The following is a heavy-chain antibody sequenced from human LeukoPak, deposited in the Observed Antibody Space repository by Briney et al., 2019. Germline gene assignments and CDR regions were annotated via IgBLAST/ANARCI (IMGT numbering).Heavy chain of an antibody. Sequence: GGSLRLSCAASGFTFSSYEMNWVRQAPGKGLEWVSYISSSGSTIYYADSVKGRFTISGDNSKNTLYLQMGSLRAEDMAVYYCARSVSLTYAFDIWGQGTMVTVSS. D-gene: IGHD3-16*01. CDR1: GFTFSSYE. CDR3: ARSVSLTYAFDI. CDR2: ISSSGSTI. J-gene: IGHJ3*02. V-gene: IGHV3-48*03.